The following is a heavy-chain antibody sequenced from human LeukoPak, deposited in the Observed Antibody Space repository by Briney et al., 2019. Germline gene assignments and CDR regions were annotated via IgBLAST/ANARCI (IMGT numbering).Heavy chain of an antibody. D-gene: IGHD6-19*01. CDR3: ARDLRSYSSGWSNWFDP. CDR1: GYTFTGYY. J-gene: IGHJ5*02. V-gene: IGHV1-2*02. CDR2: INPNSGGT. Sequence: ASVKVSCKASGYTFTGYYMHWVRQAPGQGLEWMGWINPNSGGTNYAQKFQGRVTMTRDTSISTAYMELSRLRSDDTAVYYCARDLRSYSSGWSNWFDPWGQGNLVIVSS.